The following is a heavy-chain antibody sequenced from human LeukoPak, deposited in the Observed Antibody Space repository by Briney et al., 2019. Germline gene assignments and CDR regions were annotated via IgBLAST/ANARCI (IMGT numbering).Heavy chain of an antibody. D-gene: IGHD2-15*01. V-gene: IGHV4-34*01. Sequence: PSETLSLTCAVYGGSFRGYYWSWIRQPPGKGLEWIGEINHSGSTYYNPSLKSRVTISVDTSKNQFSLKLSSVTAADTAVYYCARHVVSGGSYAFDIWGQGTMVTVSS. CDR1: GGSFRGYY. J-gene: IGHJ3*02. CDR2: INHSGST. CDR3: ARHVVSGGSYAFDI.